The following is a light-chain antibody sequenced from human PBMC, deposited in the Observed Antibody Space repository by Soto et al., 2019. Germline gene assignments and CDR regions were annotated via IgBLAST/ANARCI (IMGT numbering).Light chain of an antibody. CDR2: DAS. CDR3: QQYGNLPLT. CDR1: QSLLHKNGFNY. Sequence: DIVMTQSPLSLPVTPGEPAAISCRSSQSLLHKNGFNYLDWYLQKPGKAPKLLIYDASNLETGVPSKFSGSGSGTDFTFSISSLQPEDFATYYCQQYGNLPLTFGGGTKVDIK. J-gene: IGKJ4*01. V-gene: IGKV2-28*01.